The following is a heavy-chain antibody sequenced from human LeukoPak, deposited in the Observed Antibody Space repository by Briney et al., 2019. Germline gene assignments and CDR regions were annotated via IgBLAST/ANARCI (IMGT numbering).Heavy chain of an antibody. CDR1: GYTFTKYG. CDR3: VRARGDRSGYYRY. V-gene: IGHV1-18*01. Sequence: GASVTVSCKPSGYTFTKYGISWGRHAPGQGGERMGWISVYDRNTNSAQNLQDRLTLTTDPSTDTAHMELWSLRSDDTAVYYCVRARGDRSGYYRYWGQGTLVTVSS. J-gene: IGHJ4*02. CDR2: ISVYDRNT. D-gene: IGHD3-22*01.